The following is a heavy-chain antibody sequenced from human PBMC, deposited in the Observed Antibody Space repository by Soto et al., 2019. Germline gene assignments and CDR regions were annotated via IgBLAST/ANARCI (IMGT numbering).Heavy chain of an antibody. CDR1: GGSISNYY. Sequence: QVQLQESGPGLVKPSETLSLTCTVYGGSISNYYWSWIRQPPGMGLEWIGYIYYPGSSNYNPSLTSRVTISVDTSKNQFSLKLSSVTAADTAVYYCARVSSSWYLGMDVWGQGTTVTVAS. D-gene: IGHD6-13*01. J-gene: IGHJ6*01. V-gene: IGHV4-59*01. CDR3: ARVSSSWYLGMDV. CDR2: IYYPGSS.